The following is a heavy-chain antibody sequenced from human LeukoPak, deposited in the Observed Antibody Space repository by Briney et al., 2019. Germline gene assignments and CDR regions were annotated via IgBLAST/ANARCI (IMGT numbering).Heavy chain of an antibody. CDR3: ARALFYDVSTAYPAWPIPVFDS. J-gene: IGHJ4*02. Sequence: ASVKVSSKASGYTFTDYYIHWVRPTPGGGREWLGWTNPHSGARYDAQNFQGRVTMTRDTSITTVSMELTRLRSVDTAVYYCARALFYDVSTAYPAWPIPVFDSWGQGTLVTVSS. CDR1: GYTFTDYY. CDR2: TNPHSGAR. D-gene: IGHD3-9*01. V-gene: IGHV1-2*02.